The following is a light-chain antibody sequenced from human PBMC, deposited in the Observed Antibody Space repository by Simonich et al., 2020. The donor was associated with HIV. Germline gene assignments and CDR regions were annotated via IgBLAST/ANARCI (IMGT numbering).Light chain of an antibody. Sequence: EIVMTQSPATLSVSPGERATLSCRASQSLSSNLAWDQQKPGHAPRLLIYGASTRATGIPARFSGSGSGTEFTLTISSLQSEDFAVYYCQQYNNWPPLTFGGGTKVEIK. CDR1: QSLSSN. V-gene: IGKV3-15*01. CDR2: GAS. CDR3: QQYNNWPPLT. J-gene: IGKJ4*01.